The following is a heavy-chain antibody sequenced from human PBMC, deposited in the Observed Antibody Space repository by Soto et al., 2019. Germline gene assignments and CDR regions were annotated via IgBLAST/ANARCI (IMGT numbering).Heavy chain of an antibody. CDR2: ILYDGNDK. Sequence: QAQLVEAGGGVVRPGRSLRLSCTASGITFSAYTMHWVRQAPGKGLEWVALILYDGNDKQYADSVKGRFTISRDNSKNTLYLQTNSLRVEDTAVYYCARVAPVGSGSYDVWGQGTLVIVSS. J-gene: IGHJ4*02. CDR3: ARVAPVGSGSYDV. CDR1: GITFSAYT. D-gene: IGHD3-10*01. V-gene: IGHV3-30-3*01.